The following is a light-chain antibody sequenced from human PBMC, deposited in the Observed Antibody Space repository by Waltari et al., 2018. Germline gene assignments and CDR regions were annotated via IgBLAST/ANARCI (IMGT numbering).Light chain of an antibody. Sequence: EIVLTQSPATLSLSPGERATLSCRASQSVNNRLAWYQQKPGQAPGLLIYDASKRATGTPARCSGSGSGTDFTLTISSLEPEDFAVYYCQYRGHWPPGATFGPGTKVEIK. CDR3: QYRGHWPPGAT. CDR2: DAS. CDR1: QSVNNR. V-gene: IGKV3-11*01. J-gene: IGKJ3*01.